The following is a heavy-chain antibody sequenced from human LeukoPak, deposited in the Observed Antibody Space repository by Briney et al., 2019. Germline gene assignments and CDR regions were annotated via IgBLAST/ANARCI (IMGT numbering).Heavy chain of an antibody. CDR3: ARDARTSGYDTGWFDP. Sequence: SDTQSLTCTVSGGFISSFFWSWIRHPPGKGLEWTGYIFYNGITNYNPYRKSRVPISVDTSKNQFSLNLNSSTAADTAVYYCARDARTSGYDTGWFDPWGQGTLVTVSS. V-gene: IGHV4-59*01. J-gene: IGHJ5*02. D-gene: IGHD5-12*01. CDR1: GGFISSFF. CDR2: IFYNGIT.